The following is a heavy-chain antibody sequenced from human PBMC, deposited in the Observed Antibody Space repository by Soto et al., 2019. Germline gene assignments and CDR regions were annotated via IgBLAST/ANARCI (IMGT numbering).Heavy chain of an antibody. J-gene: IGHJ3*02. V-gene: IGHV3-30-3*01. CDR2: ISYDGSNK. Sequence: VQLVESGGGVVQPGRSLRLSCAASGFTFSSYAMHWVRQAPGKGLEWVAVISYDGSNKYYADSVKGRFTISRDNSKNTLYLQMNSLRAEDTAVYYCARDWYYYDSSGYSFDAFDIWGQGTMVTVSS. D-gene: IGHD3-22*01. CDR3: ARDWYYYDSSGYSFDAFDI. CDR1: GFTFSSYA.